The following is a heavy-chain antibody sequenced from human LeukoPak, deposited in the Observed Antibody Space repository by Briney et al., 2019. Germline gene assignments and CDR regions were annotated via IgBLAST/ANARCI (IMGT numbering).Heavy chain of an antibody. CDR1: GFTFDSYA. Sequence: GGSLRLSCAASGFTFDSYAMSWARQAPGKGLEWVSGISGSGGSTYYADSVKGRFTISRDNSKDTLYLHMNSLSVEDTAVYYCARGRDSGYDFGFWGQGSLVTVSS. CDR3: ARGRDSGYDFGF. J-gene: IGHJ4*02. CDR2: ISGSGGST. V-gene: IGHV3-23*01. D-gene: IGHD5-12*01.